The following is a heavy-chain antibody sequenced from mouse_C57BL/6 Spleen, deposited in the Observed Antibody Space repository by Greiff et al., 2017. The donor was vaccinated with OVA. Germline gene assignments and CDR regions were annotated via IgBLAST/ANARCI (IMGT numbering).Heavy chain of an antibody. CDR2: IDPENGDT. Sequence: EVQLQQSGAELVRPGASVKLSCTASGFNIKDDYMHWVKQRPEQGLEWIGWIDPENGDTEYASKFQGKATITADTSSNTAYLQLSSLTSEDTAVYYCTTSYDYDRGYFDVWGTGTTVTVSS. V-gene: IGHV14-4*01. CDR1: GFNIKDDY. D-gene: IGHD2-4*01. CDR3: TTSYDYDRGYFDV. J-gene: IGHJ1*03.